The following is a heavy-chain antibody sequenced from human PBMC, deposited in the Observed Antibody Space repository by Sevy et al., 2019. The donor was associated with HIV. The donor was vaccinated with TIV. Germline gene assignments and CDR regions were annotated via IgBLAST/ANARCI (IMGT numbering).Heavy chain of an antibody. Sequence: GGSLRLSCVASGFTFSSYEMNWVRQAPGKGLEWVSYISNSGSDIHYSDSLRGRFTITRDNAKNSLFLQMNSLRAEDTAVYYCARDLPPSATTVAHFDYWGQGTLVTVSS. CDR1: GFTFSSYE. CDR2: ISNSGSDI. V-gene: IGHV3-48*03. CDR3: ARDLPPSATTVAHFDY. D-gene: IGHD4-17*01. J-gene: IGHJ4*02.